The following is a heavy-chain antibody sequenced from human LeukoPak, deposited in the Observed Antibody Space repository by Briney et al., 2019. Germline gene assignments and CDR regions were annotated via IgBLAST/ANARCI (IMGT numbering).Heavy chain of an antibody. CDR2: INSDGSST. CDR3: AREYAVPAFYYYYGMDV. J-gene: IGHJ6*02. D-gene: IGHD2-2*01. CDR1: GFTFSSYW. Sequence: GGSLRLSCAASGFTFSSYWMHWVRQAPGKGLVWVSRINSDGSSTSYADSVKGRFTIYRDNAKNTLYLQMNSLRAEDTAVYYCAREYAVPAFYYYYGMDVWGQGTTVTASS. V-gene: IGHV3-74*01.